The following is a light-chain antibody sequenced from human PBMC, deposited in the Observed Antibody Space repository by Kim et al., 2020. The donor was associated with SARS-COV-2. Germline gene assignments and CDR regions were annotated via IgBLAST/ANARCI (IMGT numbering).Light chain of an antibody. V-gene: IGLV3-1*01. CDR1: QLGDKY. CDR3: QAWDTTVV. Sequence: VSVSPGQTASITCSGDQLGDKYVCWCQQRPGQSPVLVIYQDKNRPSGIPERFSGSNSGNTATLTISGTQAMDEADYYCQAWDTTVVFGGGTQLTVL. CDR2: QDK. J-gene: IGLJ2*01.